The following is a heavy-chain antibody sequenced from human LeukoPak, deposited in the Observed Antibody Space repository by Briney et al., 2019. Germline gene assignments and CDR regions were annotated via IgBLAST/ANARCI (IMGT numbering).Heavy chain of an antibody. CDR2: IKPDGSEK. CDR1: GFTFSSYE. Sequence: PGGSLRLSCAASGFTFSSYEMNWVRQTPGKGLEWVGNIKPDGSEKYYVDSVKGRFTISRDNAKNSLYLQMNSLRAEDTAVYYCARDTSVVTAIDYWGQGTLVTVSS. D-gene: IGHD2-21*02. J-gene: IGHJ4*02. CDR3: ARDTSVVTAIDY. V-gene: IGHV3-7*01.